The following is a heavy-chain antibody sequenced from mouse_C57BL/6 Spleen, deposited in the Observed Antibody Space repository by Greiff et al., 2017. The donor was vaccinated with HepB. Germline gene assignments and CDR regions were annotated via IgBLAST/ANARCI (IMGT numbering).Heavy chain of an antibody. Sequence: EVKLVESGGGLVQPGGSLKLSCAASGFTFSDYGMAWVRQAPRKGPEWVAFISNLAYSIYYADTVTGRFTISRENAKNTLYLEMSSLRSEDTAMYNCARHCDGYSRYFDVWGTGTTVTVSS. CDR3: ARHCDGYSRYFDV. CDR1: GFTFSDYG. J-gene: IGHJ1*03. D-gene: IGHD2-3*01. CDR2: ISNLAYSI. V-gene: IGHV5-15*01.